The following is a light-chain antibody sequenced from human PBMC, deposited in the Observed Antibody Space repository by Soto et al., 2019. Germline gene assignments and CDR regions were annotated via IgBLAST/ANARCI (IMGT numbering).Light chain of an antibody. CDR2: EVS. CDR1: SSDVGSYNR. V-gene: IGLV2-18*02. CDR3: TSYARSSTYV. J-gene: IGLJ1*01. Sequence: QSALTQPPSVSGSPGQSVAISCTGTSSDVGSYNRVSWYQQPPGTAPKLMIYEVSNRPSGVPDRFSGSKSGNTASLTISGLLADDEADYYCTSYARSSTYVFGTGTKVTVL.